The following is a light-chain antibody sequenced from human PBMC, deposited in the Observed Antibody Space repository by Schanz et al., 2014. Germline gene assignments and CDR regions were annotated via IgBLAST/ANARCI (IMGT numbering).Light chain of an antibody. CDR3: SSYTSLRTLA. J-gene: IGLJ3*02. Sequence: QSALTQPASVSGSPGQSITISCTGTSSDVGGFNYVSWYQQHPGKAPKLMIYDVGIRPSGVSNRFSASKSGNTASLTISGLQAEDEADYYCSSYTSLRTLAFGGGTKLTVL. CDR2: DVG. CDR1: SSDVGGFNY. V-gene: IGLV2-14*03.